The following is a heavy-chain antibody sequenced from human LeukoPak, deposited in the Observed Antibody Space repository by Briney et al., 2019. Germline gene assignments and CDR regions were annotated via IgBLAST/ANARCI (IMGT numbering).Heavy chain of an antibody. J-gene: IGHJ4*02. CDR2: INSDGSST. CDR1: GFTFSSYW. D-gene: IGHD5-18*01. Sequence: PGRSLRLSCAASGFTFSSYWMHWVRPAPGKGLVWVSRINSDGSSTSYADSVKGPFTISRDNAKNTLYLQMNSLRAEDTAVYYCARVAIPGVFYFDYWGQGTLVTVSS. V-gene: IGHV3-74*01. CDR3: ARVAIPGVFYFDY.